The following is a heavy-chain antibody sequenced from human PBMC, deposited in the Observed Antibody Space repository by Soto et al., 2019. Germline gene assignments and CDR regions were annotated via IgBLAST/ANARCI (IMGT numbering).Heavy chain of an antibody. D-gene: IGHD6-19*01. V-gene: IGHV4-30-2*01. CDR3: ARVLISGWMGTGFYYGMYV. J-gene: IGHJ6*02. Sequence: SSETLSLTCAVFGDAINSGGYSLGWIRQPPGKGLEWIGYSNLSGSTYYSPALKSRVTISLDMSKNQFSLELNSVTAADTAVYYCARVLISGWMGTGFYYGMYVWGQG. CDR2: SNLSGST. CDR1: GDAINSGGYS.